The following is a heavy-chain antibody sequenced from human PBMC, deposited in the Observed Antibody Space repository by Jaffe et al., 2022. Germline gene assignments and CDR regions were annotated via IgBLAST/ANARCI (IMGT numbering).Heavy chain of an antibody. CDR3: ASLMWRRNWFDP. Sequence: QVQLQESGPGLVKPSETLSLTCTVSGGSISSYYWSWIRQPPGKGLEWIGYIYYSGSTNYNPSLKSRVTISVDTSKNQFSLKLSSVTAADTAVYYCASLMWRRNWFDPWGQGTLVTVSS. D-gene: IGHD2-21*01. CDR1: GGSISSYY. CDR2: IYYSGST. V-gene: IGHV4-59*01. J-gene: IGHJ5*02.